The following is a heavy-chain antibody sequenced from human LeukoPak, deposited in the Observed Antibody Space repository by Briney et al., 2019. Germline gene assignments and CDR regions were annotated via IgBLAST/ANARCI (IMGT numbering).Heavy chain of an antibody. CDR3: AKVAGWYENDY. J-gene: IGHJ4*02. D-gene: IGHD6-19*01. CDR2: INSNGSEG. CDR1: GFTFSGFW. Sequence: GGSLRLSCAVSGFTFSGFWMSWSRQAPGKGLEWVASINSNGSEGYYADVVKGRFTISRDNAKNSLYLQINSLRAEDTAVYHCAKVAGWYENDYWGQGTLVTVSS. V-gene: IGHV3-7*03.